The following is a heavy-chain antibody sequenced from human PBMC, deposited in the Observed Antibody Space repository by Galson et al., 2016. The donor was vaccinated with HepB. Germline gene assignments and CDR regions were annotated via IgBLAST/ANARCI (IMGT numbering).Heavy chain of an antibody. CDR3: ARIAADGSTFDY. V-gene: IGHV3-7*03. D-gene: IGHD6-13*01. CDR2: INQDGSVE. Sequence: SLRLSCAASGFSIRNHWMSWVRQAPGKGLEWVANINQDGSVEKYADSVRGRFTGFKDNAKNSVYLQLNSLSADDTAMFYCARIAADGSTFDYWGQGTLVTVSS. J-gene: IGHJ4*02. CDR1: GFSIRNHW.